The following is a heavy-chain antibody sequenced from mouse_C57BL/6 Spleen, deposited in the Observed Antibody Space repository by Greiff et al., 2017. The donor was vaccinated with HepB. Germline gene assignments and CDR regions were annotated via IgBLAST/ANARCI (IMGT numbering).Heavy chain of an antibody. Sequence: EVQLVESGGGLVKPGGSLKLSCAASGFTFSSYAMSWVRQTPEKRLEWVATISDGGSYTYYPDNVKGRFTISRDNAKNNLYLQMSHLKSEDTAMYYCARDEGYPWFAYWGQGTLVTVSA. CDR1: GFTFSSYA. J-gene: IGHJ3*01. CDR2: ISDGGSYT. CDR3: ARDEGYPWFAY. D-gene: IGHD2-3*01. V-gene: IGHV5-4*01.